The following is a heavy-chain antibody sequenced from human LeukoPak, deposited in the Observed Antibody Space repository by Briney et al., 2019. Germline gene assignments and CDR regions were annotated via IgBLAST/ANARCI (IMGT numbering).Heavy chain of an antibody. V-gene: IGHV3-21*04. D-gene: IGHD3-22*01. CDR1: GFTFSSYS. CDR3: AKVGYYYDSSGSSHDAFDI. CDR2: ISSSSSYI. J-gene: IGHJ3*02. Sequence: GGSLRLSCAASGFTFSSYSMNWVRQAPGKGLEWVSSISSSSSYIYYADSVKGRFTISRDNSKNTLYLQMNSLRAEDTAVYYCAKVGYYYDSSGSSHDAFDIWGQGTMVTVSS.